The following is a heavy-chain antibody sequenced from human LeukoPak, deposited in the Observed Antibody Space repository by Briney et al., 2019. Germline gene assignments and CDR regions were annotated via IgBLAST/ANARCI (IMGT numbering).Heavy chain of an antibody. V-gene: IGHV4-39*02. CDR2: IYDSGST. CDR1: GGSIRSSYYY. J-gene: IGHJ4*02. CDR3: VRDLRSADY. Sequence: SETLSLTCTVSGGSIRSSYYYWGWIRQPPGTGLEWIGSIYDSGSTYYNPSLKSRVTISVDTSKNQFSLKLNSVTAADTAVYYCVRDLRSADYWGQGTLVIVSS. D-gene: IGHD3-10*02.